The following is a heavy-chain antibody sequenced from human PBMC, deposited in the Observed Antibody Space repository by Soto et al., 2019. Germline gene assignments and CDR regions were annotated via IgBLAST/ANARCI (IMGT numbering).Heavy chain of an antibody. CDR3: TRGGKQLHGMDV. CDR1: GFTFSDYY. Sequence: QVQLVESGGGLVKPGGSLRLSCAASGFTFSDYYMSWIRQAPGKGLDWVSYMSSSGSTIYYADSVKGRFTISRDNAKNSVYLQMKSLGAEDTAVYYCTRGGKQLHGMDVWGQGTTVTVSS. V-gene: IGHV3-11*01. D-gene: IGHD6-13*01. J-gene: IGHJ6*02. CDR2: MSSSGSTI.